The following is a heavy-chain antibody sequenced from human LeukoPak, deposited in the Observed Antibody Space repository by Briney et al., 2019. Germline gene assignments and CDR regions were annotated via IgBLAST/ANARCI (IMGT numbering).Heavy chain of an antibody. D-gene: IGHD3-10*01. CDR3: AKLWAGYYFDY. CDR2: ISGSGGST. CDR1: GFTFSNFA. Sequence: GGSLRLSCAASGFTFSNFAMNWVRQVPGKGLEWVSAISGSGGSTYYADSVKGRFTISRDNSKNTLYLQMNSLRAEDTAVYYCAKLWAGYYFDYWGQGTLVTVSS. V-gene: IGHV3-23*01. J-gene: IGHJ4*02.